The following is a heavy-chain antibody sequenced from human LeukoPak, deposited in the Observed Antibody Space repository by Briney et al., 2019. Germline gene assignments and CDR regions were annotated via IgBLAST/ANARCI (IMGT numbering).Heavy chain of an antibody. Sequence: SETLSLTCTVSGGSISSYYWSWIRQPPGKGLEWIGYIYYSGSTNYNPSLKSRVTISVDTSKNQFSLKLSSVTAADTAVYYRARAHGGWYGYNWFDPWGQGTLVTVSS. CDR3: ARAHGGWYGYNWFDP. J-gene: IGHJ5*02. D-gene: IGHD6-19*01. CDR1: GGSISSYY. CDR2: IYYSGST. V-gene: IGHV4-59*01.